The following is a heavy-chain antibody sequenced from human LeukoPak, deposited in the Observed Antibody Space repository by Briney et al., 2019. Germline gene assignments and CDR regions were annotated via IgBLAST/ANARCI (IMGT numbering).Heavy chain of an antibody. V-gene: IGHV4-39*07. CDR1: GGSISSSSYY. J-gene: IGHJ6*03. CDR3: ARSDRIAAGYYYYMDV. CDR2: IYYSGST. Sequence: NPSETLSLTCTVSGGSISSSSYYWGWIRQPPGKGLEWIGSIYYSGSTYYNPSLKSRVTISVDTSKNQFSLKLSSVTAADTAVYYCARSDRIAAGYYYYMDVWGKGTTVTVSS. D-gene: IGHD6-13*01.